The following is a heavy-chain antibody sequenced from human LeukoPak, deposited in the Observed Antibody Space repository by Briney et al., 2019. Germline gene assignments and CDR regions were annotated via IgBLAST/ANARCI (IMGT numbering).Heavy chain of an antibody. CDR2: IYYSGST. CDR1: GGSISSSSYY. CDR3: ANSVAAAAQFDY. J-gene: IGHJ4*02. V-gene: IGHV4-39*01. Sequence: KPSETLSLXCTVSGGSISSSSYYWGWIRQPPGKGPEWIGSIYYSGSTYYNPSLKSRVTISVDTSKNQFSLKLSSVTAADTAVYYCANSVAAAAQFDYWGQGTLVTVSS. D-gene: IGHD6-13*01.